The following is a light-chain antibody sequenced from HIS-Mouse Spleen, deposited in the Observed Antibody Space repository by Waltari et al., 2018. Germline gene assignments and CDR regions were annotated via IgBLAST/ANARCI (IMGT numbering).Light chain of an antibody. V-gene: IGLV1-47*01. CDR1: SSNIGSNY. CDR2: RSN. J-gene: IGLJ3*02. Sequence: QSVLTQPPSASGTPGQRVTIPCSGSSSNIGSNYVYWYQQLPGTAPKPLINRSNQRPSGVPALFSGSRSGTSASLAISGLRSEDEADYYCAAWDDSLSGPVFGGGTKLTVL. CDR3: AAWDDSLSGPV.